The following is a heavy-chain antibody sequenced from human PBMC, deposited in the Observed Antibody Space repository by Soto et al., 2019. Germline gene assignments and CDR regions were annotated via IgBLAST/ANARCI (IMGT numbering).Heavy chain of an antibody. CDR2: IYHSGST. V-gene: IGHV4-4*02. CDR1: GCYIISSPR. Sequence: LAYPVSGCYIISSPRWSWVRQPPGKGLEWIGEIYHSGSTNYNPSLKSRVTISVDKSKNQFSLKLSSVTAADTAVDYCARETPYSSSWPTNYWGQGNLVTVSA. CDR3: ARETPYSSSWPTNY. D-gene: IGHD6-13*01. J-gene: IGHJ4*02.